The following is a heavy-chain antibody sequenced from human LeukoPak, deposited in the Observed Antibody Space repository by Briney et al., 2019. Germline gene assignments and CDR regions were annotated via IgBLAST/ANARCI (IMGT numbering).Heavy chain of an antibody. D-gene: IGHD1-26*01. CDR3: ARRGKHSGSYTGFDY. Sequence: SETLSLTCAVSGYSISSGYYWGWIRQSPGKGLEWFGSIHHSGSTYYNPSLESRVTISVDASRDQFSLKLYSVTAADTAVYYCARRGKHSGSYTGFDYWGQGILVTVSS. CDR1: GYSISSGYY. V-gene: IGHV4-38-2*01. J-gene: IGHJ4*02. CDR2: IHHSGST.